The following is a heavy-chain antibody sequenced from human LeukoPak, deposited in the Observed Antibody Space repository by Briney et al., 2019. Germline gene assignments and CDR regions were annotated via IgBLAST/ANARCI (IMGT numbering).Heavy chain of an antibody. CDR2: IIPLSGTA. D-gene: IGHD3-3*01. CDR3: ASGAYYDFCGGYSRYYYYYMDV. CDR1: GGTPSSYT. V-gene: IGHV1-69*05. Sequence: GSSETISRTASGGTPSSYTISCVRQAPGQGLERMGKIIPLSGTANDAQMFEGRVTITTDESTSTDYMELNNLRSEDAAEYYCASGAYYDFCGGYSRYYYYYMDVWAKGTTVSVPS. J-gene: IGHJ6*03.